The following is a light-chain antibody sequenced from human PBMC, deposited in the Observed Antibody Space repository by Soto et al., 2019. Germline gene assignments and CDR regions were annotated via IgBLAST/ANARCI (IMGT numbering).Light chain of an antibody. Sequence: EIVLTQSPGTLSLSPGERVTLSCRASQSVSNSYLAWHQQKPGQAPRLLIYGASSRPTGIPDRFSGSGSGTDFTLTISRLEPEDSAVYYCHQYGTAPYTFGQGTKLEI. J-gene: IGKJ2*01. V-gene: IGKV3-20*01. CDR2: GAS. CDR3: HQYGTAPYT. CDR1: QSVSNSY.